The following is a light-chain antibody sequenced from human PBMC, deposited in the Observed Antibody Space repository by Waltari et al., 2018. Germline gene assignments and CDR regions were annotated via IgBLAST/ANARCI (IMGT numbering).Light chain of an antibody. J-gene: IGLJ2*01. CDR2: TNN. Sequence: QSVLTQPPSASGTPGQRVTISCSGSRSTIGTNPVNWYQQFPGTAPKLLIYTNNERPSGVPDRFAGSRSGTSASLAISGLQSEDEADYYCAAWDDSLNGLVFGGGTKLTVL. CDR3: AAWDDSLNGLV. V-gene: IGLV1-44*01. CDR1: RSTIGTNP.